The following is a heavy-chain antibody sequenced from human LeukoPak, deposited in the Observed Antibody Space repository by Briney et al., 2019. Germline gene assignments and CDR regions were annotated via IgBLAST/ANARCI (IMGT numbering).Heavy chain of an antibody. D-gene: IGHD1-1*01. J-gene: IGHJ4*02. CDR2: IYPGDSDT. V-gene: IGHV5-51*01. CDR1: GYSFTNYW. Sequence: GESLKISCKGSGYSFTNYWIGWLRQMPGKGPEWMGIIYPGDSDTRYNPSFQGQVTISADKSINTAYLQWNSLKASDTAMYYCSRQDLVSSGTEFWGQGTLVIVSS. CDR3: SRQDLVSSGTEF.